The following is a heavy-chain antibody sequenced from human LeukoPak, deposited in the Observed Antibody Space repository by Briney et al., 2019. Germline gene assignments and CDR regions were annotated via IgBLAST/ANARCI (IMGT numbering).Heavy chain of an antibody. Sequence: GGSLRLSCAASGFTFSSYAMHWVRQAPGKGLEWVAVISYDGSNKYYADSVKGRFTISRDNSKNTLYLQMNSLRAEDTAVYYCAREGDSSSDFDYWGQGTLVTVSS. CDR3: AREGDSSSDFDY. D-gene: IGHD6-6*01. CDR1: GFTFSSYA. CDR2: ISYDGSNK. V-gene: IGHV3-30*01. J-gene: IGHJ4*02.